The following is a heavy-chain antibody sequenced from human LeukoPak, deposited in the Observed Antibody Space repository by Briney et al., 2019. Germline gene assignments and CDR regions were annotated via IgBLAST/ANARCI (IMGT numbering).Heavy chain of an antibody. V-gene: IGHV4-59*01. Sequence: SETLSLTCTVSGGSISSYYWSWIRQPPGKGLEWIRYIYDSGSTNDNPSLKSRVTISVDTSKNQFSLKLSSVTAADTAVYYCARGGSGYDSFYYYGMDVWGQGTTVTVSS. D-gene: IGHD5-12*01. CDR2: IYDSGST. CDR3: ARGGSGYDSFYYYGMDV. CDR1: GGSISSYY. J-gene: IGHJ6*02.